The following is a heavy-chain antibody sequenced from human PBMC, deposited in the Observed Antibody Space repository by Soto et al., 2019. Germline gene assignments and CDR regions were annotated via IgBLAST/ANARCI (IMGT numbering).Heavy chain of an antibody. J-gene: IGHJ3*02. Sequence: GGSLRLSCAASGFTFSSYAMSWVRQAPGKGLEWVSAISGSGGSTYYADSVKGRFTISRDNSKNTLYLQMNSLRAEDTAVYYCASDIVVVVAAKGAFDIWGQGTMVTVSS. D-gene: IGHD2-15*01. CDR3: ASDIVVVVAAKGAFDI. V-gene: IGHV3-23*01. CDR1: GFTFSSYA. CDR2: ISGSGGST.